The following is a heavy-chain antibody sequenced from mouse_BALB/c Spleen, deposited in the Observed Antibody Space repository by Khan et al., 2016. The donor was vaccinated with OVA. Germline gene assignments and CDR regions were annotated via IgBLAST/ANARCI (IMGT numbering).Heavy chain of an antibody. J-gene: IGHJ4*01. Sequence: LVESGPELKKPGETVRISCKASGYTFTTAGIQWVQKMPGKGLKWIGWINTHSGVPKYAEDFKGRFAFSLEISVSTAYLQITNLKNEDTATXFCARGGAAYYRNDGGAREYWGQGTSITVSS. CDR1: GYTFTTAG. V-gene: IGHV9-4*02. CDR3: ARGGAAYYRNDGGAREY. CDR2: INTHSGVP. D-gene: IGHD2-14*01.